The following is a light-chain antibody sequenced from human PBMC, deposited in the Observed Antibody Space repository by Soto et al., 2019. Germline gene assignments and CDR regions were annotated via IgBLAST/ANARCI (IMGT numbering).Light chain of an antibody. CDR2: DVS. V-gene: IGLV2-18*02. CDR1: GSDVGTFNR. CDR3: SSYTSSSTYV. Sequence: SVLTQPPSVSGSPGQSVAISCTGTGSDVGTFNRVSWYQQSPGTAPKLMIYDVSDRPSGVPDRFSGSKSGNTASLTISGLQAEDEADYYCSSYTSSSTYVFGPGTKLTVL. J-gene: IGLJ1*01.